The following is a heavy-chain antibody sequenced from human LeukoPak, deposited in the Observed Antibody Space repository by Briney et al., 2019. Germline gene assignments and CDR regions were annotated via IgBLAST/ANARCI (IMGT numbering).Heavy chain of an antibody. J-gene: IGHJ5*02. V-gene: IGHV3-48*01. Sequence: GGSLRLSCAASGFTFSSYSMNWVRQAPGKGLEWVSYISSSSSTIYYADSVKGRFTISRDNAKNSLYLQMNSLRAEDTAVYYCARDLGYSYGPTPKRSFDPWGQGTLVTVSS. CDR3: ARDLGYSYGPTPKRSFDP. CDR2: ISSSSSTI. D-gene: IGHD5-18*01. CDR1: GFTFSSYS.